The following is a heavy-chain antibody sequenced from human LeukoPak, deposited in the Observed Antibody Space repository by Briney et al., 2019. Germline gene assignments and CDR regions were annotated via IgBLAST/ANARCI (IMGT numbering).Heavy chain of an antibody. CDR1: GFTFSSYW. Sequence: GGALRLSFSASGFTFSSYWMSWGRQAPGKGLGWGANIKQDGSEKYYVDSVKGRFTISRDNAKNSLYLQMNSLRAEDTAVYYCARARAYCSGTSCYTAYFDYWGQGTLVTVSS. V-gene: IGHV3-7*01. D-gene: IGHD2-2*02. CDR2: IKQDGSEK. J-gene: IGHJ4*02. CDR3: ARARAYCSGTSCYTAYFDY.